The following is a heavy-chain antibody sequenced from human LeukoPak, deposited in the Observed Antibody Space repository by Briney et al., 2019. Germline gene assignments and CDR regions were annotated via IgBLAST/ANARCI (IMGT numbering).Heavy chain of an antibody. CDR2: ISFDGSDK. V-gene: IGHV3-30-3*01. CDR1: GFTFSSYA. CDR3: ARDHYWLEYCTEGVCRDTFDI. Sequence: GGSLRLSCAASGFTFSSYAIHWVRQAPGKGLEWVAVISFDGSDKYYADSVKGRFTISRDNSKNTLYLQVNSLKTEDTAVYYCARDHYWLEYCTEGVCRDTFDIWGQGTLVTVSS. J-gene: IGHJ3*02. D-gene: IGHD2-8*01.